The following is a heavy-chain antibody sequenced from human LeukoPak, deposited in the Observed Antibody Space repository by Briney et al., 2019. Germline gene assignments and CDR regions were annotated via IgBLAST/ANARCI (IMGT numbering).Heavy chain of an antibody. J-gene: IGHJ4*02. CDR2: INSDGSGT. D-gene: IGHD2-8*02. CDR3: AKMLNTGHAHAALDY. Sequence: GGSLRLSCAVSGFTFSSYWMHWVRQAPGKGLVWVSRINSDGSGTSYADSVKGRFTISRDNAKNTLYLQMNSLRAEDTAVYYCAKMLNTGHAHAALDYWGQGTLVTVSS. V-gene: IGHV3-74*01. CDR1: GFTFSSYW.